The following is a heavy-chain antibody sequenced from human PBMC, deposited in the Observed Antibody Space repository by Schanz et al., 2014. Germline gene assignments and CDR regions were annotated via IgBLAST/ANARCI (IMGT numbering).Heavy chain of an antibody. D-gene: IGHD2-15*01. CDR1: GGTFVTFF. CDR2: ISPLLGVA. V-gene: IGHV1-69*04. CDR3: ATCSGGTCHAKPVLDN. J-gene: IGHJ4*02. Sequence: QVPLVQSGAEVKEPGSSVKVSCTPSGGTFVTFFFTWVRQAPGQGPQWMGRISPLLGVANYAQEFQGRLTIPADTSTSTAYMELSSLRSEDTAVYYCATCSGGTCHAKPVLDNWGQGTLVTVSS.